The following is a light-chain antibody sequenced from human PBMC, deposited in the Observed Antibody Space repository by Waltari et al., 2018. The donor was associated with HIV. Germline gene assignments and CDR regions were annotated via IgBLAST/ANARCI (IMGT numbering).Light chain of an antibody. Sequence: SYVLTQPPSVSVAPGKTARITCGGNNIGIKSVHWYQQKPGQAPVLVIDDDSDRPSGSPERLSGSSSGNTATLTISRVEAGDEADYYCQVWDSSSDLNWVFGGGTKLTVL. CDR2: DDS. CDR3: QVWDSSSDLNWV. J-gene: IGLJ3*02. V-gene: IGLV3-21*04. CDR1: NIGIKS.